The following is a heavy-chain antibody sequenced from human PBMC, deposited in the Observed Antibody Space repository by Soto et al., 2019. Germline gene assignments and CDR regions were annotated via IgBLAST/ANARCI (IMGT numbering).Heavy chain of an antibody. D-gene: IGHD2-15*01. CDR2: ISSSGSTI. J-gene: IGHJ6*02. V-gene: IGHV3-48*03. CDR3: GGGYCSGGSCYFYYYGMDV. Sequence: PGGSLRLSCAASGFTFSSYEMNWVRQAPGKGLEWVSYISSSGSTIYYADSVKGRFTISRDNAKNSLYLQMNSLRAEDTAVYYCGGGYCSGGSCYFYYYGMDVWGQGTTVTVSS. CDR1: GFTFSSYE.